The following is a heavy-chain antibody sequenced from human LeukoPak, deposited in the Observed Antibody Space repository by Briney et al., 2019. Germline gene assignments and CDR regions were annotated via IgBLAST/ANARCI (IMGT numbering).Heavy chain of an antibody. CDR3: ARDHNYAFDN. V-gene: IGHV3-48*01. CDR2: IGIDSGNT. D-gene: IGHD1-1*01. CDR1: GFPFIG. J-gene: IGHJ4*02. Sequence: PGGSLRLSCTASGFPFIGMNWVRQAPGKGLEWISYIGIDSGNTKYADSVRGRFTISTDKAKNSLYLQMNSLRVEDTAVYDCARDHNYAFDNWGREPWSPSPQ.